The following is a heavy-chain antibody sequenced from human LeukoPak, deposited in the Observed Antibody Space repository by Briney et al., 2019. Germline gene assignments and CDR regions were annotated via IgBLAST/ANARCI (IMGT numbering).Heavy chain of an antibody. Sequence: SETLSLTCTVSGGSISNYYRSWIRQPPGKGLEWIGYIYYSGLTNYNPSLKSRVTISVDRSKNQLSLKLSSVTAADTAVYFCARGIAAASTNYYYGMDVWGQGTTVTVSS. J-gene: IGHJ6*02. CDR3: ARGIAAASTNYYYGMDV. V-gene: IGHV4-59*01. D-gene: IGHD6-13*01. CDR1: GGSISNYY. CDR2: IYYSGLT.